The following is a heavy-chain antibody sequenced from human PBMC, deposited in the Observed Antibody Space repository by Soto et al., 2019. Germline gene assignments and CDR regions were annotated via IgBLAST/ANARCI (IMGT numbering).Heavy chain of an antibody. D-gene: IGHD1-26*01. CDR1: GGSFSGHS. CDR3: ASLVGATKNPHFDY. Sequence: PSETLSLTCAVYGGSFSGHSWTWIRQSPGKGLEWIGDINHSGRVNYSPSLKSRVTISLDTSKNQFSLTLSAVTAADTAVYYCASLVGATKNPHFDYWGQGTLVTVSS. J-gene: IGHJ4*02. CDR2: INHSGRV. V-gene: IGHV4-34*01.